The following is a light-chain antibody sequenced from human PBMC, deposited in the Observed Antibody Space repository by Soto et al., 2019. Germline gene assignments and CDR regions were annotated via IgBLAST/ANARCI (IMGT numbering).Light chain of an antibody. V-gene: IGKV3-11*01. Sequence: EFVLTQSPVTLSLSPGETATLSCRASESIGTFLAWYQQKPGQAPRLLIYDASTRATGIPARFSGSGSGTDFTLTINDLEPEDSAVYYCQRRHSWPAFGGATTV. CDR2: DAS. CDR3: QRRHSWPA. J-gene: IGKJ4*01. CDR1: ESIGTF.